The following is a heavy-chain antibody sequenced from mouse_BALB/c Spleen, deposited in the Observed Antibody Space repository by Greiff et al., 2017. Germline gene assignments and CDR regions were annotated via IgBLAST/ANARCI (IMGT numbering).Heavy chain of an antibody. V-gene: IGHV3-8*02. CDR2: ISYSGST. CDR1: GDSITSGY. D-gene: IGHD1-1*01. J-gene: IGHJ4*01. CDR3: AIYDSSSYYAMDY. Sequence: EVQLQESGPSLVKPSQTLSLTCSVTGDSITSGYWNWIRKFPGNKLEYMGYISYSGSTYYNPSLKSRISITRDTSKNQYYLQLNSVTTEDTATYYCAIYDSSSYYAMDYWGQGTSVTVSS.